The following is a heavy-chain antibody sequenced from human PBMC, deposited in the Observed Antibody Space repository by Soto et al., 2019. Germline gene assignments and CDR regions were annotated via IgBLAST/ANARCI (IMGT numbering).Heavy chain of an antibody. J-gene: IGHJ6*02. CDR3: AKSASYTGVVRPVFYYGIDV. Sequence: XGSLRLSCAASGFTFSSYAMSWVRQAPGKGLDWVSAISGSGGRTFYADSVKGRFTISRDNSRDTLYLQMNSLRAEDTAVYYCAKSASYTGVVRPVFYYGIDVWGQEATVTVS. CDR2: ISGSGGRT. D-gene: IGHD3-3*01. V-gene: IGHV3-23*01. CDR1: GFTFSSYA.